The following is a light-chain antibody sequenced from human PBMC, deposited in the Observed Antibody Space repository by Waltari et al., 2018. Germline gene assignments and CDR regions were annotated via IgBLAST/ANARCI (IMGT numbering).Light chain of an antibody. Sequence: SYELXXXPSVSVXPGQTARITCSGDALPKQYAXWYQQKPGQAXVLVIYKDSERPSGIPXRFSGSXSXTTXTLTIXGVQAEDEADYXXQSADXSGXXVVFGXXXXLTVL. CDR1: ALPKQY. CDR2: KDS. J-gene: IGLJ2*01. V-gene: IGLV3-25*03. CDR3: QSADXSGXXVV.